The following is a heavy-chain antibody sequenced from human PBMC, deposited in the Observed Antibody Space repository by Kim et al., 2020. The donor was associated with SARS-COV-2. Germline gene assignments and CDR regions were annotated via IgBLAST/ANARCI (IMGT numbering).Heavy chain of an antibody. CDR3: ARGTRQWLVRGTYDYYMD. V-gene: IGHV4-34*01. J-gene: IGHJ6*03. Sequence: SETLSLTCAVYGGSFSGYYWSWIRQPPGKGLEGIGEINHSGSTNYNPSLKSRVTISVDTSKNQFSLKLSSVTAADTDVYYCARGTRQWLVRGTYDYYMD. D-gene: IGHD6-19*01. CDR1: GGSFSGYY. CDR2: INHSGST.